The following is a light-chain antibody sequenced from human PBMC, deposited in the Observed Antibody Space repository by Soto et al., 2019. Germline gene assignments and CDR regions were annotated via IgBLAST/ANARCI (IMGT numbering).Light chain of an antibody. J-gene: IGLJ2*01. CDR3: AAWDDSLNGPV. CDR1: SSNIGRNT. Sequence: QSELTQPPSASGTPGQRVTISCSGSSSNIGRNTVYWYQQLPGTAPKLLIYSNNERPSGVPDRFSGSKSGTSASLAISGLQSEDEADYYCAAWDDSLNGPVFGGGTKLTVL. V-gene: IGLV1-44*01. CDR2: SNN.